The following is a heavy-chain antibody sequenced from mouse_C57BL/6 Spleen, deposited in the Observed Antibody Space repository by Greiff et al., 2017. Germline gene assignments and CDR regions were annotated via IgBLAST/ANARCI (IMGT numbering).Heavy chain of an antibody. J-gene: IGHJ1*03. Sequence: EVKLMESGGGLVKPGGSLKLSCAASGFTFSDYGMHWVRQAPEKGLEWVAYISRGSSTIYYADTVKGRFTISRDNAKNTLFLQMTSLRSEDTAMYYCARKDGSQYFDGWGTGATVTVSS. CDR1: GFTFSDYG. CDR3: ARKDGSQYFDG. V-gene: IGHV5-17*01. CDR2: ISRGSSTI.